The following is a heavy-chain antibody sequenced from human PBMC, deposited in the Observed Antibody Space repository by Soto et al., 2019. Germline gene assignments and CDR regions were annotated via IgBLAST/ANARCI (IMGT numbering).Heavy chain of an antibody. Sequence: VQLVESGGGLVQPGRSLRLSCAASGFTFRNYAMHWARRAPGNGLEWVSGISWHSGTIGYADSVRGRFTIFRDNAKNSVYLQMNSLRPEDTALYYCVKEKLYSNYEYYFVYWGQGTLVTVSS. J-gene: IGHJ4*02. CDR1: GFTFRNYA. CDR2: ISWHSGTI. CDR3: VKEKLYSNYEYYFVY. D-gene: IGHD4-4*01. V-gene: IGHV3-9*01.